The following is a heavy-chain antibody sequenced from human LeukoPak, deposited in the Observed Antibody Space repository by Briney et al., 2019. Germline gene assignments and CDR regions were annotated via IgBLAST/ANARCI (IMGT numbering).Heavy chain of an antibody. J-gene: IGHJ4*02. CDR1: GYTSTSYD. Sequence: ASVKVSCKASGYTSTSYDINWVRQATGQGLEWMGWMNPNSGNTGYAQKFQGRVTMTRNTSISTAYMELSSLRSEDTAVYYCARALTYGDYVDYWGQGTLVTVSS. V-gene: IGHV1-8*01. D-gene: IGHD4-17*01. CDR2: MNPNSGNT. CDR3: ARALTYGDYVDY.